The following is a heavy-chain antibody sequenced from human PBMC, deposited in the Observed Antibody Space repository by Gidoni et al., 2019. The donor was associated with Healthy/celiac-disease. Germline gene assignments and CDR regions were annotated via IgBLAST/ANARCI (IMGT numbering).Heavy chain of an antibody. V-gene: IGHV4-31*03. D-gene: IGHD1-26*01. J-gene: IGHJ3*02. Sequence: QVQLQESGPGLVKPSQTLSLTCTVSGGSISSGGYSWSWIRQHPGKGLEWIGYIYYSGSTYYNPSLKSRVTISVDTSKNQFSLKLSSVTAADTAVYYCARGERRIVGATTNLDAFDIWGQGTMVTVSS. CDR1: GGSISSGGYS. CDR2: IYYSGST. CDR3: ARGERRIVGATTNLDAFDI.